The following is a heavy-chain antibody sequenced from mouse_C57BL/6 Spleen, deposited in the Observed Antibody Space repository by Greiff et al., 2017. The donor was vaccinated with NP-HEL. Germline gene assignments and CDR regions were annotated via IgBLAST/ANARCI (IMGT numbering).Heavy chain of an antibody. D-gene: IGHD2-4*01. CDR2: LDSSGSFT. V-gene: IGHV1-59*01. CDR3: ARRGLQQDDYFDY. CDR1: GYTFTSYW. J-gene: IGHJ2*01. Sequence: QVQLQQPGAELVRPGTSVKLSCMASGYTFTSYWMLWVKQRPGQGLEWIGVLDSSGSFTNYNPKFKGKATLSVDTSSTTAYMQLSSLTSEDSAVSYCARRGLQQDDYFDYWGQGTTLTVSS.